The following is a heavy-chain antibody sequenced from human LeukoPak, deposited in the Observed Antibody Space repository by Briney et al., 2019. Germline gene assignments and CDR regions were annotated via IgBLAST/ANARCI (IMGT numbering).Heavy chain of an antibody. CDR2: INSDGSSI. D-gene: IGHD4-17*01. J-gene: IGHJ6*02. V-gene: IGHV3-74*01. CDR1: GFSFSSYW. Sequence: GGSLRLSCAASGFSFSSYWMYWVRHAPGKGLVWVSLINSDGSSISYADSVKGRFTISRDNAKNTLYLQMNSLRAEDTAVYYCARNAYGAQTPSDVWGQGTTVTVSS. CDR3: ARNAYGAQTPSDV.